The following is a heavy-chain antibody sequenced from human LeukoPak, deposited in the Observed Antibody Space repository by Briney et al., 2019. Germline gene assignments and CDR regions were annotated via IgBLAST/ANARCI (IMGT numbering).Heavy chain of an antibody. D-gene: IGHD5-12*01. J-gene: IGHJ2*01. Sequence: GGSLRLSCAASGFTFSSYDMHWVRQATGKGLEWASAIGTAGDTYYPGSVKGRFTISRENAKNSLYLQMNSLRAGDTAVYYCARVRKYSGYYSWYFDLWGRGTLVTVSS. CDR3: ARVRKYSGYYSWYFDL. CDR2: IGTAGDT. V-gene: IGHV3-13*01. CDR1: GFTFSSYD.